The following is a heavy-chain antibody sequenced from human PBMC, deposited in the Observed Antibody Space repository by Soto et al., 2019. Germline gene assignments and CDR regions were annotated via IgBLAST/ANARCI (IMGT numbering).Heavy chain of an antibody. CDR1: GYTFTGYY. V-gene: IGHV1-2*02. D-gene: IGHD6-19*01. CDR3: ARDVTSSRSGWYSDS. Sequence: QVQLVQSGADVKTPGASVRVSCKASGYTFTGYYVHWVREAPGQGLEWMGWINPETGGTSYAQKFQGRVTLSRDTSINTAYLELSRLRFDDAAVYFCARDVTSSRSGWYSDSWGQGTLVTVSS. CDR2: INPETGGT. J-gene: IGHJ4*02.